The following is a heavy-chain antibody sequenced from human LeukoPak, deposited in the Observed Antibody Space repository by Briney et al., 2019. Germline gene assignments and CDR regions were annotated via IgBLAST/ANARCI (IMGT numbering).Heavy chain of an antibody. CDR1: GYTFTSYY. V-gene: IGHV1-46*01. D-gene: IGHD3-22*01. J-gene: IGHJ5*02. CDR2: INPSGGST. Sequence: SVKVSCKASGYTFTSYYMHWVRQAPGQGLEWMGIINPSGGSTSYAQKFQGRVTMTRDTSTSTVYMELSSLRSEDTAVYYCAREGSLYDSGNYYLSWFDPWGQGTLVTVSS. CDR3: AREGSLYDSGNYYLSWFDP.